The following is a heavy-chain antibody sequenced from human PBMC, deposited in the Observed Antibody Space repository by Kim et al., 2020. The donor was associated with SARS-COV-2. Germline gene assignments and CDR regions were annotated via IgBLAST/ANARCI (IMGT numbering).Heavy chain of an antibody. CDR2: INHSGST. Sequence: SETLSLTCAVYGGSFSGYYWSWIRQPPGKGLEWIGEINHSGSTNYNPSLKSRVTISVDTSKNQFSLKLSSVTAADTAVYYCARGTDSSGYYYVPRKPYYMDVWGKGTTVTVSS. CDR1: GGSFSGYY. J-gene: IGHJ6*03. D-gene: IGHD3-22*01. CDR3: ARGTDSSGYYYVPRKPYYMDV. V-gene: IGHV4-34*01.